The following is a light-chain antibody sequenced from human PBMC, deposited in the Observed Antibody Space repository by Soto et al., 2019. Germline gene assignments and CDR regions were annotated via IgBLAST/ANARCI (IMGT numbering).Light chain of an antibody. CDR3: LQDYYYPYT. J-gene: IGKJ2*01. Sequence: AIQMTQSPSSLSASVGDRVTITCRASQGISSDVAWYQQRPRKAPKLLIYAASSLQSDVSSRFSGSGSGTDFTLTSSSLQTEDFATYYCLQDYYYPYTFGQGTKLEIK. CDR1: QGISSD. CDR2: AAS. V-gene: IGKV1-6*01.